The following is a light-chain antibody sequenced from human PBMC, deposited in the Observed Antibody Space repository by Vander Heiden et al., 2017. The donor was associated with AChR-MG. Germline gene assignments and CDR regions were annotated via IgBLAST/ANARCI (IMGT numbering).Light chain of an antibody. Sequence: EIVLTQSPGTLSLSPGERATLSCRASRSVTSSYVAWLQQGPGQAPRLLIYGASNRATGIPDRFSGRGSGTQYSLSISRLEPEDFGVYFCQQYGDFPVTFGQGTKVEVK. V-gene: IGKV3-20*01. CDR1: RSVTSSY. CDR3: QQYGDFPVT. J-gene: IGKJ1*01. CDR2: GAS.